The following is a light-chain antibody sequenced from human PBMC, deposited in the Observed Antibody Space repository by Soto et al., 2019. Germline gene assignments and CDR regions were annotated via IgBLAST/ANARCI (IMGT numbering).Light chain of an antibody. V-gene: IGKV3-20*01. CDR3: QQYGSSPWT. CDR2: SAS. J-gene: IGKJ1*01. Sequence: EFVLTQSPGTLCLSLGERAILCCQPSQTVRNNYLAWYQQKPGQAPRLLIHSASSRATGTPDRFSGSGSGTDFTLTISRLEPEDFAVYYCQQYGSSPWTFGQGTKVDIK. CDR1: QTVRNNY.